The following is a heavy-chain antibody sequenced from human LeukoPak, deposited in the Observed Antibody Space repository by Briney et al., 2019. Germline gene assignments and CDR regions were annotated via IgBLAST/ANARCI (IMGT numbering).Heavy chain of an antibody. J-gene: IGHJ6*03. CDR3: ARGRRRFLEWLLSGKSYYYYMDV. D-gene: IGHD3-3*01. V-gene: IGHV3-30*02. CDR1: GFTFSSYG. CDR2: IRYDGSNK. Sequence: GGSLRLSCAASGFTFSSYGMHWVRQAPGKGLEWVASIRYDGSNKYYADSVKGRFTISRDNSKNTLYLQMKSLRAEDTAVYYCARGRRRFLEWLLSGKSYYYYMDVWGKGTTVTVSS.